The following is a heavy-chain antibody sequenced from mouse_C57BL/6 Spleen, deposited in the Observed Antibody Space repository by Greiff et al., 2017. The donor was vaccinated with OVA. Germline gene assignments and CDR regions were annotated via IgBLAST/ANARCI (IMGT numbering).Heavy chain of an antibody. CDR1: GYSITSGYY. J-gene: IGHJ2*01. D-gene: IGHD2-5*01. CDR3: ARGDYYSNPFDY. CDR2: ISYDGSN. Sequence: EVHLVESGPGLVKPSQSLSLTCSVTGYSITSGYYWNWIRQFPGNKLEWMGYISYDGSNNYNPSLKNRISITRDTSKNQFFLKLNSVTTEDTATYYCARGDYYSNPFDYWGQGTTLTVSS. V-gene: IGHV3-6*01.